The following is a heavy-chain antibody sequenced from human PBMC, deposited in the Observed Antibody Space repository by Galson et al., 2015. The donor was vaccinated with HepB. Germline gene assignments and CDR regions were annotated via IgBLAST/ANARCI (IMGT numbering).Heavy chain of an antibody. D-gene: IGHD6-19*01. CDR2: IGNDGKTK. Sequence: SLRLSCAASGFIFSNYGMHWVRQAPGKGLEWVAFIGNDGKTKYYADSVRDRFTISRDNSKNSLYLQVNSLRPEDTAVYYCAKFRDVVAGNGMPGWGQGTLVTVSS. CDR3: AKFRDVVAGNGMPG. CDR1: GFIFSNYG. V-gene: IGHV3-30*02. J-gene: IGHJ4*02.